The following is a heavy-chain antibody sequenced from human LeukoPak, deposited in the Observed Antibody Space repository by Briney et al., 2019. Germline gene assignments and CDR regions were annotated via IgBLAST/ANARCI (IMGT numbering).Heavy chain of an antibody. CDR2: IYPGDSDT. V-gene: IGHV5-51*01. Sequence: GGSLKISCKGSGYRFTSYWIGWVRQMPGKGLEWMGIIYPGDSDTRYSPSFQGQVTISADKSISTAYLQWSSLKASDTAMYYCARRGYYYDSSGYYRPLHAFDIWGQGTMVTVSS. CDR1: GYRFTSYW. D-gene: IGHD3-22*01. J-gene: IGHJ3*02. CDR3: ARRGYYYDSSGYYRPLHAFDI.